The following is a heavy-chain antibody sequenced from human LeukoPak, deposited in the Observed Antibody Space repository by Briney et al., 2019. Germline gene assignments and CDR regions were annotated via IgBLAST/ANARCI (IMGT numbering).Heavy chain of an antibody. Sequence: SVKVSCTASGGTFSSYAISWVRQAPGQGLEWMGGIIPIFGTANYAQKFQGRVTITADESTSTAYMELSSLRSEDTAVYYCARVEIVETPPDYWGQGTLVTVSS. D-gene: IGHD5-12*01. V-gene: IGHV1-69*01. CDR1: GGTFSSYA. CDR2: IIPIFGTA. J-gene: IGHJ4*02. CDR3: ARVEIVETPPDY.